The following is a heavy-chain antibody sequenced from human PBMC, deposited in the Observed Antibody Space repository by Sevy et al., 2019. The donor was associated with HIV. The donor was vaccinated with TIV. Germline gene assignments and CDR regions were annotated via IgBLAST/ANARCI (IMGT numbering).Heavy chain of an antibody. CDR3: AREGSGSYKGGVDV. Sequence: ASVKVSCKASGGTFSSYAISWVRQAPGQGLEWMGGIIPIFGTANYAQKFQGRVTITADESTSTAYMELSSLRSEDTAVYYCAREGSGSYKGGVDVWGQGTTVTVSS. CDR1: GGTFSSYA. J-gene: IGHJ6*02. D-gene: IGHD3-10*01. V-gene: IGHV1-69*01. CDR2: IIPIFGTA.